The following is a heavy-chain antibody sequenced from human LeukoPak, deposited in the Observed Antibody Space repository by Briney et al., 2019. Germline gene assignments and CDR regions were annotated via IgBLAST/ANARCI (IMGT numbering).Heavy chain of an antibody. Sequence: PGGPLRLSCAASGFSVSRSYMSWVRRAPGKGLEWVSVIYSGGSTQSADSVKGRFTVARDTSKNTLYLQMNSLRAEDTAVYYCAREAGIVEAGSSDYYFDYWGQGTLVTVSS. D-gene: IGHD6-19*01. J-gene: IGHJ4*02. V-gene: IGHV3-66*02. CDR3: AREAGIVEAGSSDYYFDY. CDR2: IYSGGST. CDR1: GFSVSRSY.